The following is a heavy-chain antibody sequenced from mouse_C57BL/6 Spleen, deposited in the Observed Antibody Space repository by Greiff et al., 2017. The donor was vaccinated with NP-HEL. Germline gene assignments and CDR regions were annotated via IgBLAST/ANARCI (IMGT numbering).Heavy chain of an antibody. J-gene: IGHJ2*01. Sequence: QVQLQQPGAELVMPGASVKLSCKASGYTFTSYWMHWVKQRPGQGLEWIGEIDPSDSYTNYNQKFKGKSTLTVDKSSSTAYMQLSSLTSEDSAVYYCARWGGSSPFDYWGQGTTLTVSS. D-gene: IGHD1-1*01. CDR3: ARWGGSSPFDY. CDR2: IDPSDSYT. CDR1: GYTFTSYW. V-gene: IGHV1-69*01.